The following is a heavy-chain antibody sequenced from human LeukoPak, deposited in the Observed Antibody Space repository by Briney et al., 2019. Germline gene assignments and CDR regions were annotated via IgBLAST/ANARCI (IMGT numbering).Heavy chain of an antibody. D-gene: IGHD6-25*01. CDR1: GYTFTSYD. Sequence: ASVKVSCKASGYTFTSYDINWVRQATGQGLEWMGWMNPNSGNTGYAQKFQGRVTITRNTSISTAYMELSRLRSDDTAVYYCARERTPRSGYGVDYWGQGTVVTVSS. V-gene: IGHV1-8*03. CDR2: MNPNSGNT. J-gene: IGHJ4*02. CDR3: ARERTPRSGYGVDY.